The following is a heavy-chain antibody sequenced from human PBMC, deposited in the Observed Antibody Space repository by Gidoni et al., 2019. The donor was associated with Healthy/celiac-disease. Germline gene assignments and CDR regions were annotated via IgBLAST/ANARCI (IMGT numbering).Heavy chain of an antibody. CDR2: IKQDGSEK. V-gene: IGHV3-7*04. J-gene: IGHJ4*02. D-gene: IGHD3-10*01. CDR3: ARDYGSGSYPLDY. Sequence: EVQLVESGGGLVQPGGSLRLSCAASGFTFSSYWMSWVRQAPGKGLEWVANIKQDGSEKYYVDSVKGRFTISRDNAKNSLYLQMNSLRAEDTAVYYCARDYGSGSYPLDYWGQGTLVTVSS. CDR1: GFTFSSYW.